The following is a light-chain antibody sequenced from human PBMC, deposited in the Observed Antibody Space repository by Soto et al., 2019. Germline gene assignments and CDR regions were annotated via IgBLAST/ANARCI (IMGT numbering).Light chain of an antibody. CDR3: QQCNNWPPIT. V-gene: IGKV3-11*01. CDR1: QSVVKC. J-gene: IGKJ5*01. CDR2: DVS. Sequence: EIVLTQSPATLSLSPGERATLSCRASQSVVKCLAWYQQKPGQAPRLLIYDVSSRAPGIPARFSGSGSGTDFPLTISSLEPEDFGVYYCQQCNNWPPITFGQGTRLEIK.